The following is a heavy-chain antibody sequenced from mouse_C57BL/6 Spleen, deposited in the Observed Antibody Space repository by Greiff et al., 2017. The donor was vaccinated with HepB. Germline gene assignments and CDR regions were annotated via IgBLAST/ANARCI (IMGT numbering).Heavy chain of an antibody. CDR2: IRNKANGYTT. J-gene: IGHJ3*01. V-gene: IGHV7-3*01. CDR3: ARYMAANWGFAY. D-gene: IGHD4-1*01. CDR1: GFTFTDYY. Sequence: EVQGVESGGGLVQPGGSLSLSCAASGFTFTDYYMSWVRQPPGKALEWLGFIRNKANGYTTEYSASVKGRFTISRDNSQSILYLQMNALRAEDSATYYCARYMAANWGFAYWGQGTLVTVSA.